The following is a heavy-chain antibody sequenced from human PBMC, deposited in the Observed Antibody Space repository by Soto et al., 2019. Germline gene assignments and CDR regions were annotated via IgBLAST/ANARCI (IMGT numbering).Heavy chain of an antibody. V-gene: IGHV3-30*18. CDR1: GFTFSDYA. J-gene: IGHJ4*02. D-gene: IGHD6-19*01. CDR2: VSHDGRNT. Sequence: VQLVESGGGVVQPGRSLRLSCAASGFTFSDYAMHWVRQAPGKGLEWVAVVSHDGRNTHYADSVKGRFTISRDSSKYTVSLEMTSLRAEATAVYYCAKGGRQSLVTSDFNYWGQGALVTVSS. CDR3: AKGGRQSLVTSDFNY.